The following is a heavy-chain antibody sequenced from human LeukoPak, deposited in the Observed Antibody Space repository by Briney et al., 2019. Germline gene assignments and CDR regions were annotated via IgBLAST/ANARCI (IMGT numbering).Heavy chain of an antibody. D-gene: IGHD6-25*01. CDR3: ARERTPGSGYGVDY. Sequence: KTSETLSLTCTVSGGSISSYYWSWIRQLAGKGLEWIGRIYTSGSTNYNPSLKSRVTMSVDTSKNQFSLKLSSVTAADTAVYYCARERTPGSGYGVDYWGQGTVVTVSS. CDR1: GGSISSYY. J-gene: IGHJ4*02. CDR2: IYTSGST. V-gene: IGHV4-4*07.